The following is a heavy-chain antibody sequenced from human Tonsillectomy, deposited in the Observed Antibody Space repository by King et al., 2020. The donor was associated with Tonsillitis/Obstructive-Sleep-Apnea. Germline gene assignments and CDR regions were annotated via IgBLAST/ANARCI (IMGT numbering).Heavy chain of an antibody. Sequence: VQLVESGGGLEQPGGPLGLSCAASGFTFSNYVMSGVRQAPGKGLKWVPAISAGGCSTYYANSVKGRSTISRDNYKNTVYLQMNGLRVEDTALCYCTKSFQGGYGDCGRGALVTVSS. CDR2: ISAGGCST. J-gene: IGHJ4*02. CDR3: TKSFQGGYGD. CDR1: GFTFSNYV. D-gene: IGHD3-16*01. V-gene: IGHV3-23*04.